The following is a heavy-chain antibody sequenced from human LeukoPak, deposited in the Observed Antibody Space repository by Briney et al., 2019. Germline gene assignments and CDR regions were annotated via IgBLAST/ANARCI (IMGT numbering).Heavy chain of an antibody. D-gene: IGHD6-19*01. CDR3: ARDARIAVAGGWYFDL. CDR1: GGSISSSSYY. J-gene: IGHJ2*01. CDR2: IYYSGST. Sequence: SETLSLTCTVSGGSISSSSYYWGWIRQPPGKGLEWIGSIYYSGSTYYNPSLKSRVTISVDTSKNQFSLKLSSVTAADTAVYYCARDARIAVAGGWYFDLWGRGTLVTVSS. V-gene: IGHV4-39*07.